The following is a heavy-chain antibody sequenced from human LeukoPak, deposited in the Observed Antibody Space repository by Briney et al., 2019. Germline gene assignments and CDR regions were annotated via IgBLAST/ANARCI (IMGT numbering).Heavy chain of an antibody. Sequence: SGPTLLKPTPTLTLTCTFSGFSLGTRGGGGGWIRQPPGKALEWLALIYWDDDKRYSPSLKSRLTITKDTSKNQVVLTMTNMDPVDTATYYCAHRRVGDYFDYWGQGTLVTVSS. J-gene: IGHJ4*02. V-gene: IGHV2-5*02. D-gene: IGHD2-15*01. CDR2: IYWDDDK. CDR3: AHRRVGDYFDY. CDR1: GFSLGTRGGG.